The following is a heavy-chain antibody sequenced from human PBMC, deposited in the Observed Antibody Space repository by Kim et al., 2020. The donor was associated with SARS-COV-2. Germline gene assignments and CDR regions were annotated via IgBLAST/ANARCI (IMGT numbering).Heavy chain of an antibody. CDR3: AKDYSFYDSSGFFDS. J-gene: IGHJ4*02. CDR1: GLTFRTYA. V-gene: IGHV3-23*01. D-gene: IGHD3-22*01. Sequence: GGSLRLSCAASGLTFRTYAMNWVRQAPGKGLEWVSGNSSSGIKTYYGDSVKGRFTISRDNSKNTVYLQMNSLRAEDTAMYYCAKDYSFYDSSGFFDSWGQGILVTVYS. CDR2: NSSSGIKT.